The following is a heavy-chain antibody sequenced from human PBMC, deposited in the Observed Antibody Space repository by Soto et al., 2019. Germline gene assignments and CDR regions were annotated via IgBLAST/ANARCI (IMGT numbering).Heavy chain of an antibody. CDR3: ARVQTYYYDSSAVGAVDI. V-gene: IGHV4-31*03. CDR1: GDSISNGGYF. CDR2: ISHSGST. J-gene: IGHJ3*02. Sequence: QVQLQESGPGLVKPSQTLSLTCSVSGDSISNGGYFWSWIRQHPGKGLEWIGYISHSGSTSYNASLKSRLTISVDTSKNQFSLKLSSVTAADTAVYYCARVQTYYYDSSAVGAVDIWGQGTMVTVSS. D-gene: IGHD3-22*01.